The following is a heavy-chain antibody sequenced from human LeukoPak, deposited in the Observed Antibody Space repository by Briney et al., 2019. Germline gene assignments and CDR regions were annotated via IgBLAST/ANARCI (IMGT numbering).Heavy chain of an antibody. J-gene: IGHJ5*02. V-gene: IGHV4-59*08. D-gene: IGHD4-11*01. CDR3: ASLTHDYTNWFDP. CDR1: GGSISSYY. CDR2: IYYSGST. Sequence: SETLSLTCTVSGGSISSYYWSWIRQPPGKGLEWIGYIYYSGSTNYNPSLKSRVTISVDTSKNQFSLKLSSVTAADTAVYYCASLTHDYTNWFDPWGQGTLVTVSS.